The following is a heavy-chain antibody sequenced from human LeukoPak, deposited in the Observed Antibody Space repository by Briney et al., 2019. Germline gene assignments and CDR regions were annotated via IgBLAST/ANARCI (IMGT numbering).Heavy chain of an antibody. CDR3: AKDFNRYYYSPGPLNY. D-gene: IGHD3-10*01. CDR2: INHSGST. Sequence: SGALSLTCAVYGGSFSGYYWSWIRQPPRKGLEWIGEINHSGSTNYNPSLKSRVTISVDTSKNQFYLKLSSLTAADTAVYYCAKDFNRYYYSPGPLNYWGQGTLVTVSS. CDR1: GGSFSGYY. J-gene: IGHJ4*02. V-gene: IGHV4-34*01.